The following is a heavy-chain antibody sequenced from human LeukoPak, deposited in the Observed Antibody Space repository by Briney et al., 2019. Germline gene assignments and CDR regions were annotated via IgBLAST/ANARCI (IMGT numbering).Heavy chain of an antibody. CDR1: GYTFTSYD. Sequence: ASVTVSCKASGYTFTSYDINWVRQATGQGLEWMGWMNPNSGNTGYAQKFQGRVTITRNTSISTAYMEMSSLRSEDTAVYYCAGDNSVRDEAWWFNPWGQGTLVTVSS. CDR3: AGDNSVRDEAWWFNP. D-gene: IGHD5-24*01. J-gene: IGHJ5*02. CDR2: MNPNSGNT. V-gene: IGHV1-8*03.